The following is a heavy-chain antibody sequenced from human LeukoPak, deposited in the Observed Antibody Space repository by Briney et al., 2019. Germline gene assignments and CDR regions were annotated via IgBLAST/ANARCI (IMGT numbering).Heavy chain of an antibody. CDR1: GFTFSTYW. V-gene: IGHV3-74*01. J-gene: IGHJ4*02. D-gene: IGHD3-9*01. CDR3: AREMDDILTGYGLDY. CDR2: LSPDGSSS. Sequence: GGSLRLSCAASGFTFSTYWMHWVRQAPGKGLVWVSRLSPDGSSSIYADSVKGRFTVSRDNAKNTLYLQMNSLRADDTAVYYCAREMDDILTGYGLDYWGQGTLVTVSS.